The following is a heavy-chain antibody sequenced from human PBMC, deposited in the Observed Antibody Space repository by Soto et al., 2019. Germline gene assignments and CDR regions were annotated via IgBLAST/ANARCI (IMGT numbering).Heavy chain of an antibody. V-gene: IGHV1-18*04. J-gene: IGHJ4*02. CDR1: GYAFSDLG. CDR3: ARDHRYSSSFFDS. CDR2: ISAYNGNT. Sequence: QVRLVLSGDELKKPGASMKVSCKASGYAFSDLGISWVRQAPGQGLEWIGWISAYNGNTNYAQKFQGRVTVTTDASTATAYMEVRSLTSDDTAVYYCARDHRYSSSFFDSWSQGTLITVSS. D-gene: IGHD6-6*01.